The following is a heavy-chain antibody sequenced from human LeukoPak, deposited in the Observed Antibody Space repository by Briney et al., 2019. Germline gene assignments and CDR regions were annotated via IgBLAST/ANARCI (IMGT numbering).Heavy chain of an antibody. CDR1: TYTFASYS. CDR2: ISGYNGNT. J-gene: IGHJ5*02. D-gene: IGHD2-15*01. V-gene: IGHV1-18*01. CDR3: ATLGYCSGGSCYVNWFDP. Sequence: ASVKVSCKASTYTFASYSISWVRQAPRQGLEWMGWISGYNGNTNYAQKFQGRVTMTADTSTRTAYMELRSLRSDDTAVYYCATLGYCSGGSCYVNWFDPWGQGTLVTVSS.